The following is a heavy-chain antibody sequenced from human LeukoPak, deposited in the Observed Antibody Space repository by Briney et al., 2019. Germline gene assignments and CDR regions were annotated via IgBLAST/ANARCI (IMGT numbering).Heavy chain of an antibody. CDR2: IYSGGST. CDR3: ARGSPILRGRPFDY. V-gene: IGHV3-53*01. J-gene: IGHJ4*02. CDR1: GFTVSSNY. Sequence: GGSLRLSCAASGFTVSSNYMSWVRQAPGKGLEWISVIYSGGSTYYADSVKGRFTISRDNSKNTLYFQMNSMRAEDTAVDYCARGSPILRGRPFDYWGQGTLVTVSS. D-gene: IGHD3-10*01.